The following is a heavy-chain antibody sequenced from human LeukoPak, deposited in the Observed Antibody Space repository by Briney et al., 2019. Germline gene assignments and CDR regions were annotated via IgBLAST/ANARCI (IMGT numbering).Heavy chain of an antibody. J-gene: IGHJ6*02. CDR3: SAAVGTDFYDYGMDV. CDR1: GFXFSGSA. Sequence: PGGSLKLSCAASGFXFSGSAIHWVRQASGKGLEWLGRIRSKANTYATAYAASVKGRFTISRDDSKNTAYLQLNSLKIEDTAVYYCSAAVGTDFYDYGMDVWGQGTTVTVSS. D-gene: IGHD6-13*01. V-gene: IGHV3-73*01. CDR2: IRSKANTYAT.